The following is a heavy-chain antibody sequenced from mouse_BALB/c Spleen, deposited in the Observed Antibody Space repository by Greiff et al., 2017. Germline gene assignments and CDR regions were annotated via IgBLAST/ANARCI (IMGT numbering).Heavy chain of an antibody. V-gene: IGHV1-63*02. J-gene: IGHJ4*01. CDR1: GYTFNNYW. Sequence: QVQLQQSGAELVRPGTSVKISCKASGYTFNNYWLGRVKQRPGHGLEWIGDIYPGGGYTNYNEKFKGKATLTADTSSSTAYMQLSSLTSEDSAVYFCDRYDGYAMDYWGQGTSVTVSS. D-gene: IGHD2-14*01. CDR3: DRYDGYAMDY. CDR2: IYPGGGYT.